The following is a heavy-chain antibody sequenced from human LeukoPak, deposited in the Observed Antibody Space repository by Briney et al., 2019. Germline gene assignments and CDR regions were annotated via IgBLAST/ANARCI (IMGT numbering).Heavy chain of an antibody. CDR3: ARYCSGGSCLDY. V-gene: IGHV1-69*04. D-gene: IGHD2-15*01. CDR1: GGTFSSYA. J-gene: IGHJ4*02. Sequence: ASVKVSCKASGGTFSSYAISWVRQAPGQGLEWMGRIIPILGIANHAQKFQGRVTITADKSTSTAYMELSSLRSEDTAVYYCARYCSGGSCLDYWGQGTLVTVSS. CDR2: IIPILGIA.